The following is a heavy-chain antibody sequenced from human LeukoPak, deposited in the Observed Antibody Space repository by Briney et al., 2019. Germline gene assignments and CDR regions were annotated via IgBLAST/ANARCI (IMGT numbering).Heavy chain of an antibody. J-gene: IGHJ5*02. V-gene: IGHV1-69*13. CDR1: GGTFSSYA. Sequence: SVKVSCKASGGTFSSYAISWVRQAPGQGLEWMGGIIPIFGTANYAQKFQGRVTITADESTSTAYMELSSLRSEDTAVYYCARPHYYGSGSHWHQHQGWFDPWGQGTLVTVSS. CDR3: ARPHYYGSGSHWHQHQGWFDP. CDR2: IIPIFGTA. D-gene: IGHD3-10*01.